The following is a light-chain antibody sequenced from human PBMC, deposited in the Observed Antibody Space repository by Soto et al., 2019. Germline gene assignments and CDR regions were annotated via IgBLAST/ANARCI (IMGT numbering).Light chain of an antibody. Sequence: QSVLTQPPSASASLGASVTLTCTLSSGYSNYKVDWYQQRPGKGPRFVMRVGTGGIVGSKGDGIPDRFSVLGSGLNRYLTIKNIQEEDESDYHCGADHGSGSNFVKVFSGGTKLTVL. J-gene: IGLJ2*01. CDR3: GADHGSGSNFVKV. CDR1: SGYSNYK. V-gene: IGLV9-49*01. CDR2: VGTGGIVG.